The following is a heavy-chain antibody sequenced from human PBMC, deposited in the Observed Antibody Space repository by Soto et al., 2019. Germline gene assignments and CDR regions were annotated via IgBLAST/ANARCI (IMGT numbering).Heavy chain of an antibody. CDR3: VRTLPPKASYYYYGMDV. J-gene: IGHJ6*02. CDR1: GFNFGVYA. V-gene: IGHV3-23*01. Sequence: PGGSQSLCSAASGFNFGVYARSWVRPATGKGLEWVSAISGSGGSTYYADSVKGRFTISRDNSKNTLYLQMNSLRAEDTAVYYCVRTLPPKASYYYYGMDVWGQGTKVTFSS. CDR2: ISGSGGST.